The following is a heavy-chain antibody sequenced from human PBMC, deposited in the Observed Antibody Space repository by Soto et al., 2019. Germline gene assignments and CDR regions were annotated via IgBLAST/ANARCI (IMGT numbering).Heavy chain of an antibody. CDR1: GYTFTSSG. D-gene: IGHD5-12*01. J-gene: IGHJ4*02. CDR2: ISGHNGHT. V-gene: IGHV1-18*04. CDR3: ARDQGGYGIFDD. Sequence: QVQLGQSGPEVKKPEASVKVSCKTSGYTFTSSGISWVRQAPGQGPEWMGWISGHNGHTNSARNFQDRVTLTIDSYTPTAYMEVRSLSFADTGIYCCARDQGGYGIFDDWGQGTLVTVSS.